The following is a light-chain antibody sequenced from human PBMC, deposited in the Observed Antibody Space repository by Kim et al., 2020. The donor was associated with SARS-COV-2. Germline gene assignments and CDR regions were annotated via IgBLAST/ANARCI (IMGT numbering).Light chain of an antibody. V-gene: IGLV3-1*01. CDR1: KLGNKF. Sequence: SVSPGQTARITCSGDKLGNKFACWYQQKSGQAPVLVIYEDSKRPSGIPQRFSGSSSGNAATLTISGTQVMDEADYYCQASASSTEVFGTGTKVTVL. CDR2: EDS. J-gene: IGLJ1*01. CDR3: QASASSTEV.